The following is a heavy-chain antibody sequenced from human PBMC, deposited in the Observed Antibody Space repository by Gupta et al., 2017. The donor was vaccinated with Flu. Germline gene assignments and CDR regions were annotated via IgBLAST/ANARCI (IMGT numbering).Heavy chain of an antibody. J-gene: IGHJ6*02. CDR1: GLIFSDAS. CDR2: IKSKRGGGTT. D-gene: IGHD1-1*01. CDR3: FHQTDFVCTMGV. Sequence: EVYLVEVGGGLVQPGGSLRLSCAVSGLIFSDASLSWVRQAPGKGLGWVGRIKSKRGGGTTDDAAPVKGRFNISRDDSKNTLYLQRNSLKTEDTAVYYWFHQTDFVCTMGVWGQGTTVTVSS. V-gene: IGHV3-15*01.